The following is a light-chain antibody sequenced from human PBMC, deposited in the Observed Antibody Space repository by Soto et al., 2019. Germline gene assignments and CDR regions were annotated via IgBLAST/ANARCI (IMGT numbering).Light chain of an antibody. J-gene: IGKJ4*01. CDR3: QQYNNWPLT. Sequence: EIVLTQSPGTLSLSPGERATLSCRASQSVSSNLAWYQQKPGQAPRLLIYGTSTRATGIPARFSGNGSGTEFTLTISSLQSEDFAVYYCQQYNNWPLTFGGGTKVDIK. CDR1: QSVSSN. V-gene: IGKV3-15*01. CDR2: GTS.